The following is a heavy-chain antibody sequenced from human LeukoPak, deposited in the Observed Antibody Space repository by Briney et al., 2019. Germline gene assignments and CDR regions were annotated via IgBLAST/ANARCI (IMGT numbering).Heavy chain of an antibody. CDR2: IWYDGSNK. D-gene: IGHD3-22*01. CDR1: GFTFSSYG. CDR3: ARVAYYDSSGYYLYYFDY. V-gene: IGHV3-33*01. Sequence: PGGSLRLSCAASGFTFSSYGMHWVRQAPGKGLEWVAVIWYDGSNKYYADSVKGRFTISRDNSKNTLYLQMNSLRAEDTAVYYCARVAYYDSSGYYLYYFDYWGQGTLVTVSS. J-gene: IGHJ4*02.